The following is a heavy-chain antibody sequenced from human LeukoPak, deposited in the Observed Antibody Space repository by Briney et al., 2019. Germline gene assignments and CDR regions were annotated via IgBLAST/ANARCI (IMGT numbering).Heavy chain of an antibody. D-gene: IGHD5-18*01. CDR2: MNPNSGDT. CDR1: GYTFTTYD. J-gene: IGHJ6*03. V-gene: IGHV1-8*03. CDR3: TRGNSNPNYYYYYYMDV. Sequence: ASVKVSCKASGYTFTTYDINWVRQATGQGLEWMGWMNPNSGDTGYAQKFQGRVTITRNTSMSTAYMELSSLRSEDTAVYFCTRGNSNPNYYYYYYMDVWGKGTTVTVSS.